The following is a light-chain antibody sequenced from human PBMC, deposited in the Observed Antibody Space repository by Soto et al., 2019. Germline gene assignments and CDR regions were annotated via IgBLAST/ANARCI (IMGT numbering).Light chain of an antibody. CDR2: EVA. CDR3: CSFAGGYTLDVV. J-gene: IGLJ2*01. V-gene: IGLV2-11*01. CDR1: SCDVGGYNY. Sequence: QSVLTQPRSVSGSPGQSVTISCTGTSCDVGGYNYVSWYQHHPGKVPKLMIYEVAERPSGVPDRFSGSKSGNTASLTISGLQTEDEADYYCCSFAGGYTLDVVFGGGTKLTVL.